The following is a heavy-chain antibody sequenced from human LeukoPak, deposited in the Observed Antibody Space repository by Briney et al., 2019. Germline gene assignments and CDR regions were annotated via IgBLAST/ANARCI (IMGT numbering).Heavy chain of an antibody. CDR1: GGTFSSYA. J-gene: IGHJ6*03. CDR3: ARGSDTAMVTRYYYMDV. CDR2: IIPMFGTP. V-gene: IGHV1-69*05. Sequence: ASVKVSCKASGGTFSSYAINWVRQAPGQGLEWMGGIIPMFGTPNYAQKFQGRVTISTDESTSTAYMELSSLRSEDTAVYYCARGSDTAMVTRYYYMDVWGKGTTVTVSS. D-gene: IGHD5-18*01.